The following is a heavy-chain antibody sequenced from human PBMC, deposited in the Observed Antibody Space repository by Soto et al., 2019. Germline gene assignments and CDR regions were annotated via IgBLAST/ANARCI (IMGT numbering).Heavy chain of an antibody. D-gene: IGHD2-15*01. Sequence: ASVKVSCKASGYTFTSYAMHWVRQAPGQRLEWMGWINAGNGNTKYSQKFQGRVTITRDTSASTAYMELSSLRSEDTAVYYCARDLPPGVVAAGRGFDYWGQGTLVTVSS. J-gene: IGHJ4*02. V-gene: IGHV1-3*01. CDR2: INAGNGNT. CDR3: ARDLPPGVVAAGRGFDY. CDR1: GYTFTSYA.